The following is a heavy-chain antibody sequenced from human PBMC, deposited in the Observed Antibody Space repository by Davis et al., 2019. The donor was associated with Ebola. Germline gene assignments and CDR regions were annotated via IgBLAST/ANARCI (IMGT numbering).Heavy chain of an antibody. CDR2: IYSTGST. CDR3: ARAPYNWKGAARPSLFDP. V-gene: IGHV4-4*07. CDR1: GGSISSHY. J-gene: IGHJ5*02. D-gene: IGHD1-1*01. Sequence: PSETLSLTCTVSGGSISSHYWSWIRQPAGKGLEWIGRIYSTGSTNYNPSLKSRVTISLDTSKNQFSLKLTSVTAADTAVYYCARAPYNWKGAARPSLFDPWGQGTLVTVSS.